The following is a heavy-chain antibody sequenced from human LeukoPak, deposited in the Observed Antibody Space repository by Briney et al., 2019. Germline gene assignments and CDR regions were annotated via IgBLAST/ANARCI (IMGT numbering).Heavy chain of an antibody. J-gene: IGHJ4*02. V-gene: IGHV3-23*01. Sequence: GGSLRLSCAASGFTFSSYAMSWVRQAPGKGLEWVSAISGSGGSTYYADSVKGRFTTSRDNSKNTLYLQMNSLRAEDTAVYYCAKGDDFWSGYLDYWGQGTLVTVSS. D-gene: IGHD3-3*01. CDR3: AKGDDFWSGYLDY. CDR1: GFTFSSYA. CDR2: ISGSGGST.